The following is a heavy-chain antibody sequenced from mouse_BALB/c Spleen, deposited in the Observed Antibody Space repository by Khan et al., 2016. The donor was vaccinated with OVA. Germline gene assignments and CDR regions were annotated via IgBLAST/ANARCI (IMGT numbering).Heavy chain of an antibody. CDR3: AGTSYYGNYYFDY. D-gene: IGHD2-10*01. Sequence: ELQLQESGPSLVKPSQTLSLTCSVTGDSITSGYWNWIRKFPGNKLEYMGYISYSGSTYYNQSLKSRISIPRDTSTNQHYLQLNSMTTEDSATYYCAGTSYYGNYYFDYWVQGTTLTVSS. CDR1: GDSITSGY. J-gene: IGHJ2*01. V-gene: IGHV3-8*02. CDR2: ISYSGST.